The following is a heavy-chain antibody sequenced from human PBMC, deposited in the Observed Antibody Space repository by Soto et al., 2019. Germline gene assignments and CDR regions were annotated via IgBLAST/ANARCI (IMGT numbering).Heavy chain of an antibody. CDR1: GFTFSSYG. J-gene: IGHJ6*02. V-gene: IGHV3-33*01. CDR3: ARERYCSGGSCQHYYYYGMDV. D-gene: IGHD2-15*01. CDR2: IWYDGSNK. Sequence: GGSLRLSCAASGFTFSSYGMHWVRQAPGKGLEWVAVIWYDGSNKYYADSVKGRFTISRDNSKNTLYLQMNSLRAEDTAVYYCARERYCSGGSCQHYYYYGMDVWGQGTTVTVSS.